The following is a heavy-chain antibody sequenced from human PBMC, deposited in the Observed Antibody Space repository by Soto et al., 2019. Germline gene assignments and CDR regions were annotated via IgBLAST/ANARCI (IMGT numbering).Heavy chain of an antibody. D-gene: IGHD3-3*01. CDR2: INAGNGNT. V-gene: IGHV1-3*01. J-gene: IGHJ6*02. CDR3: ARVRTIFGVAGMDV. CDR1: GYTFTSYA. Sequence: ASVKVSCKASGYTFTSYAMHWVRQAPGQRLEWMGWINAGNGNTKYSQKFQGRVTITRDTSASTAYMELSSLRSEDTAVYYCARVRTIFGVAGMDVWGQVTTVTVSS.